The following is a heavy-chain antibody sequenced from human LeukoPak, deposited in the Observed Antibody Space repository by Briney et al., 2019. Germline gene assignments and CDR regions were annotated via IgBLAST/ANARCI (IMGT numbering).Heavy chain of an antibody. J-gene: IGHJ4*02. D-gene: IGHD3-10*01. CDR3: ARELLWFGELFDY. CDR2: IKQDGSEK. V-gene: IGHV3-7*01. Sequence: VGSLRLSCAASGFTFSSYWMSWVRQAPGKGLEWVANIKQDGSEKYYVDSVKGRFTISRDNAKNSLYLQMNSLRAEDTAVYYCARELLWFGELFDYWGQGTLVTVSS. CDR1: GFTFSSYW.